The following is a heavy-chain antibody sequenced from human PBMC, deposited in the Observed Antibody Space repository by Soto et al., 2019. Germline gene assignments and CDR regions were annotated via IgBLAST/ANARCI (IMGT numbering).Heavy chain of an antibody. CDR1: GFSFSSYG. CDR2: ISYDGSNK. D-gene: IGHD4-17*01. V-gene: IGHV3-30*18. CDR3: AKGGSPSTVPYYYYYYGMDV. Sequence: PGGSLRLSCAASGFSFSSYGMHWVRQAPGKGLEWVAVISYDGSNKYYADSVKGRFTISRDNSKNTLYLQMNSLRAEDTAVYYCAKGGSPSTVPYYYYYYGMDVWGQGTTVTVSS. J-gene: IGHJ6*02.